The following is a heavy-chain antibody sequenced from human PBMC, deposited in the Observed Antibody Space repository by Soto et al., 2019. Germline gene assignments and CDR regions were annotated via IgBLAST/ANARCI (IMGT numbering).Heavy chain of an antibody. D-gene: IGHD2-8*02. CDR3: FGGVQYEQHFDY. V-gene: IGHV4-39*01. Sequence: QLHLQPSGPGLLEPSKTLSLTCSVSGSPISTSSYSWGWIRQPPGKGLEFIGTIHYSGTNYYNASLRSRVTISVATSKSKFSLRLNSVTAADTAQYFCFGGVQYEQHFDYWGQGTLVIVSS. CDR2: IHYSGTN. J-gene: IGHJ4*02. CDR1: GSPISTSSYS.